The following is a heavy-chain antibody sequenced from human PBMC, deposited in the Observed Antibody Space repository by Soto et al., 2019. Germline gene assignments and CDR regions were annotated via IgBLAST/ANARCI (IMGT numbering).Heavy chain of an antibody. Sequence: SDTLSLTCIVSGGSISEKYWNWVRQPPGKGLGWIGLIFANGHTDYNPSLKSRVTMSVDASKNQFSLRLTSMTAADTAVYYCVASLAASGLNWLDPWGRGTLVTVSS. CDR1: GGSISEKY. CDR3: VASLAASGLNWLDP. J-gene: IGHJ5*02. D-gene: IGHD6-13*01. V-gene: IGHV4-4*07. CDR2: IFANGHT.